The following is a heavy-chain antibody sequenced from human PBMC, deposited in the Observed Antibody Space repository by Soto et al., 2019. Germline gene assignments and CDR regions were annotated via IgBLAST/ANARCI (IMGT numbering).Heavy chain of an antibody. Sequence: ASVKVSCKASGHTFTGYYMHWVRQAPGQGLEWMGWINPNSGGTNYAQKFQGWVTMTRDTSISTAYMEPSRLRSDDTAVYYCARAVDYGGLNWFDPWGQGTLVTVSS. CDR1: GHTFTGYY. V-gene: IGHV1-2*04. J-gene: IGHJ5*02. CDR3: ARAVDYGGLNWFDP. D-gene: IGHD4-17*01. CDR2: INPNSGGT.